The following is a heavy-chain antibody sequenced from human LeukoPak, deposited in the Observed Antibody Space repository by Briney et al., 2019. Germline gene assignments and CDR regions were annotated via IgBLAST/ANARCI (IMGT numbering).Heavy chain of an antibody. CDR2: ISWNSGTI. V-gene: IGHV3-9*01. Sequence: GRSLRLSCAASGFTFDDYAMHWVRQAPGKGLEWVSGISWNSGTIGYADSVKGRFTISRDNAKNSLYPQMNSLRAEDTALYYCAKGTSSSWYYFDYWGQGTLVTVSS. CDR1: GFTFDDYA. D-gene: IGHD6-13*01. CDR3: AKGTSSSWYYFDY. J-gene: IGHJ4*02.